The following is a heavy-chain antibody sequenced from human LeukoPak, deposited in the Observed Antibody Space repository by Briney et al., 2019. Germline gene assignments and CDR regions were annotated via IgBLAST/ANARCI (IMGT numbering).Heavy chain of an antibody. D-gene: IGHD3-22*01. CDR2: IYYSGST. Sequence: SETLSLTCTVSGGSISSYYWSWIRQPPGKGLEWIGNIYYSGSTNYNPSLKSRVTISVDTSKNQFSLKLSSVTAADTAVYYCTRGSIAYYYMGVWGKGTTVTISS. J-gene: IGHJ6*03. CDR3: TRGSIAYYYMGV. CDR1: GGSISSYY. V-gene: IGHV4-59*01.